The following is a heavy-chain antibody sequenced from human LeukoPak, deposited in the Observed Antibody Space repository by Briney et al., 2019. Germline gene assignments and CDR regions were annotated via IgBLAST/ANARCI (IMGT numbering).Heavy chain of an antibody. Sequence: QPGGSLRLSCAASGFTFSDYWMHWVRQVPGKGLVWVSRINSGGSRTTYADSVKGRFTISRDNAKNTLYLQMDSLRAEDTGVYYCARSNQADDYWGQGTLVTVSS. J-gene: IGHJ4*02. V-gene: IGHV3-74*01. D-gene: IGHD1-14*01. CDR2: INSGGSRT. CDR1: GFTFSDYW. CDR3: ARSNQADDY.